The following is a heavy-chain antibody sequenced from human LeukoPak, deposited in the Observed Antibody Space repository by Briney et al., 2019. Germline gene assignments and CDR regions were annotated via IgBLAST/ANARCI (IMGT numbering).Heavy chain of an antibody. V-gene: IGHV5-51*01. Sequence: LGESLKISCKGSGYSFTSYWIGWVRQMPGKGLEWMGIIYPGDSDTRYSPSFQGQVTISADKSISTAYLQWSSLKASDTAMYYCARHLGYCSSTSCLYFDYWGQGTLVTVSS. CDR2: IYPGDSDT. J-gene: IGHJ4*02. D-gene: IGHD2-2*01. CDR3: ARHLGYCSSTSCLYFDY. CDR1: GYSFTSYW.